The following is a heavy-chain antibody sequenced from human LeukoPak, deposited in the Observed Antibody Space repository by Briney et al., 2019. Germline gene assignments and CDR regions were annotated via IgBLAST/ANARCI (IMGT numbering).Heavy chain of an antibody. Sequence: SETLSLTCTVSGGSISTYYWNWIRQPPGKGLEWIGYIYYSGSTNYNPSLKSRVTISVDTSKSHFSLKLSSVTAADTAVYYCARAPGGNAGNFQHWGQGTLVTVSS. J-gene: IGHJ1*01. V-gene: IGHV4-59*01. D-gene: IGHD4-23*01. CDR1: GGSISTYY. CDR2: IYYSGST. CDR3: ARAPGGNAGNFQH.